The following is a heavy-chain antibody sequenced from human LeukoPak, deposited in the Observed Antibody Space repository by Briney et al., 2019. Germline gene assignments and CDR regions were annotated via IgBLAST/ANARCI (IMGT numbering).Heavy chain of an antibody. CDR1: GVSISSDY. D-gene: IGHD2-21*02. J-gene: IGHJ4*02. CDR3: ARSREGAYCGGDCYNGFDY. V-gene: IGHV4-59*08. CDR2: IYYSGSS. Sequence: SETLSLTCTVSGVSISSDYWSWIRLPPGKGLEWIGYIYYSGSSNYNPSLKSRVTISVDTSKNQFSLKLSSVTAADTAVYYCARSREGAYCGGDCYNGFDYWGQGTLVTVSS.